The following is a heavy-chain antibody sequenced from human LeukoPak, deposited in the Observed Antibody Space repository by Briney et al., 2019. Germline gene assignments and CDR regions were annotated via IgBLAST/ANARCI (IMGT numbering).Heavy chain of an antibody. D-gene: IGHD2-21*02. CDR1: GGTFSSYA. Sequence: ASVKVSCKASGGTFSSYAISWVRQAPGRGLEWMGRIIPIFGIANYAQKFQGRVTITADKSTSTAYMELSSLRSEDTAVYYCARDKCGGDCYNWFDPWGQGTLVTVSS. CDR2: IIPIFGIA. V-gene: IGHV1-69*04. CDR3: ARDKCGGDCYNWFDP. J-gene: IGHJ5*02.